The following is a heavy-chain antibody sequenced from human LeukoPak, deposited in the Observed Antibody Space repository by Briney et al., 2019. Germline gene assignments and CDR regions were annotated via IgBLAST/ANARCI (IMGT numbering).Heavy chain of an antibody. CDR2: ISSSGSTI. D-gene: IGHD5-18*01. V-gene: IGHV3-11*01. J-gene: IGHJ5*02. CDR1: GFTFSNAW. Sequence: GGSLRLSCAASGFTFSNAWMKWVRQAPGKGLEWVSYISSSGSTIYYADSVKGRFTISRDNAKNSLYLQMNSLRAEDTAVYYCARVVVDTAIAFDPWGQGTLVTVSS. CDR3: ARVVVDTAIAFDP.